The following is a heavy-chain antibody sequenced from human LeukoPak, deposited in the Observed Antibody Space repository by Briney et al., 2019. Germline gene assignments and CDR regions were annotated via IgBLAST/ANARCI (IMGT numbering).Heavy chain of an antibody. Sequence: GGSLRLSCAASGFTFSDYWMHWVRQAPGRGLEWVANIKQDGSERYYVDSVKGRFTITRDNDKNSLSLQMNSLRVEDTAVYYCVRAIAAAASYWGQGTLVIVSS. V-gene: IGHV3-7*01. CDR3: VRAIAAAASY. J-gene: IGHJ4*02. CDR1: GFTFSDYW. CDR2: IKQDGSER. D-gene: IGHD6-13*01.